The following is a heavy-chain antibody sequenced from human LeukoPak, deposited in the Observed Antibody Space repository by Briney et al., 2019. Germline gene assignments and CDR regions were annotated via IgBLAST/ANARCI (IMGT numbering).Heavy chain of an antibody. Sequence: SETLSLTCTVSGGSIGSNNYYWSWIRQHPGKGLEWIGYIYYSGNTYCNPSLKSRVTISVDTSKNQFSLKLSSVTAADTAVYHRARDRYDSYPMDVWGQGTTVTVSS. CDR1: GGSIGSNNYY. V-gene: IGHV4-31*03. CDR3: ARDRYDSYPMDV. CDR2: IYYSGNT. D-gene: IGHD3-3*01. J-gene: IGHJ6*02.